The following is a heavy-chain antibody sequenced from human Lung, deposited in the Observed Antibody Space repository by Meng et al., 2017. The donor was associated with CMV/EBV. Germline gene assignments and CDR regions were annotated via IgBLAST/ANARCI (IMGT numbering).Heavy chain of an antibody. CDR2: IIPILGIA. V-gene: IGHV1-69*02. J-gene: IGHJ6*02. CDR1: GGTFSSYT. Sequence: SXXLSXKASGGTFSSYTISWVRQAPGQGLEWMGRIIPILGIANYAQKFQGRVTITADKSTSTAYMELSSLRSEDTAVYYCARAFIVVVPAAIGSPYGMDVWXQGTTVTVSS. D-gene: IGHD2-2*01. CDR3: ARAFIVVVPAAIGSPYGMDV.